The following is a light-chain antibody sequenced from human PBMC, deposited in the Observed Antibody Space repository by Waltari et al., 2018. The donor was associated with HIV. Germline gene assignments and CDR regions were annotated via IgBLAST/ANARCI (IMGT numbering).Light chain of an antibody. J-gene: IGLJ3*02. CDR3: QSYDDNNSWI. Sequence: NFMLTPPHSVSESPGKTTTFSCPRNSGSLGRQSVQWFQQRPGSAPIIVIFENTKRPSGVPDRFSGSIDSSSNSASLTISGLKTEDEATYYCQSYDDNNSWIFGGGTMLTVL. CDR2: ENT. CDR1: SGSLGRQS. V-gene: IGLV6-57*04.